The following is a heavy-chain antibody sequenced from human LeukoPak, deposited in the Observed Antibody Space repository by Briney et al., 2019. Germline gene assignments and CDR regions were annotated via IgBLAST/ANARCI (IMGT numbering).Heavy chain of an antibody. Sequence: GGSLRLSCAASGFTFSTYGMHWVRQAPGEGLEWVAVISKDGSNKYYADSVKGRFTISRDNSKNTLYLQMNSLKSEDTAVYYCAKDDSGYDEGPSYWGQGTLVTVSS. CDR3: AKDDSGYDEGPSY. CDR2: ISKDGSNK. D-gene: IGHD5-12*01. CDR1: GFTFSTYG. J-gene: IGHJ4*02. V-gene: IGHV3-30*18.